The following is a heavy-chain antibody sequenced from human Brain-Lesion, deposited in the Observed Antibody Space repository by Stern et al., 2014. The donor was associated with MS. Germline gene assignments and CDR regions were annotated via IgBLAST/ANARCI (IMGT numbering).Heavy chain of an antibody. J-gene: IGHJ5*02. D-gene: IGHD1-26*01. Sequence: VQLVESGPGLVKPSQTLSLTCTVSGCSISSSGYYWSWIRQPADKGLEWIGRIHDSGRTYYNPSLKSRVTLSIEPAQNPFSLQLTAGTAADTAVYYCATTRWDLFTWNWFDPWGQGTLVTVSS. V-gene: IGHV4-61*02. CDR3: ATTRWDLFTWNWFDP. CDR1: GCSISSSGYY. CDR2: IHDSGRT.